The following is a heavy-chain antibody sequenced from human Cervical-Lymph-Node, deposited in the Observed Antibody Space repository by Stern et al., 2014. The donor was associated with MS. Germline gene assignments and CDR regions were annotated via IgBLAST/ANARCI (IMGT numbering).Heavy chain of an antibody. Sequence: VQLVESWAEVKKPGSSVKVSCKSSGDPSKNDPISWVRQAPGQGLEWMGGIIPILVTPNYAQKFQGRVTITADGSTGTVYMEISSLRSEDTAVYYCARQDAVAGLDYWGQGTLVTVSS. J-gene: IGHJ4*02. CDR3: ARQDAVAGLDY. CDR1: GDPSKNDP. V-gene: IGHV1-69*01. CDR2: IIPILVTP. D-gene: IGHD6-19*01.